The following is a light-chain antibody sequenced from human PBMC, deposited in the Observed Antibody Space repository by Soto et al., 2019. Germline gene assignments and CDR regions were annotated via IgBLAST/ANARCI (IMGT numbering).Light chain of an antibody. Sequence: DIHMTQAPSTMSGSVGDIVTIPCRASQTISSWLAWYQQKPGKAPKLLIYKASTLKSGVPSRFSGSGSGTEFTLTISSLQPDDFATYYCQHYNSYSEAFGQGTKVELK. J-gene: IGKJ1*01. CDR1: QTISSW. V-gene: IGKV1-5*03. CDR3: QHYNSYSEA. CDR2: KAS.